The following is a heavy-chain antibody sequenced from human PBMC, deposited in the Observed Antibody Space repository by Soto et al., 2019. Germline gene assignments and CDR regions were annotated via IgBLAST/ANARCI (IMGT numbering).Heavy chain of an antibody. J-gene: IGHJ4*02. CDR2: ISGSGGST. CDR1: GFTFSSYA. V-gene: IGHV3-23*01. CDR3: AKDLFGVVVPAAPFDY. D-gene: IGHD2-2*01. Sequence: WGSLRLSCAASGFTFSSYAMSWVRQAPGKGLEWVSAISGSGGSTYYADSVKGRFTISRDNSKNTLYLQMNSLRAEDTAVYYCAKDLFGVVVPAAPFDYWGQGTLVTVSS.